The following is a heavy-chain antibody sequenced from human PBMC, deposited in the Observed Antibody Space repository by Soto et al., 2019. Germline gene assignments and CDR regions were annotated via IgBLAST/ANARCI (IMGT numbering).Heavy chain of an antibody. CDR3: AGGMCFGGSCYLDV. CDR1: GGTFSTYT. D-gene: IGHD2-15*01. V-gene: IGHV1-69*12. CDR2: ISPGIDIR. J-gene: IGHJ4*02. Sequence: QVQLVQSGAEVKKPGSSVKVSCTASGGTFSTYTLYWVRQAPGQGLEWMGGISPGIDIRDYAPKFHGRVTITADESTSTVYMQLSTLISEDSAFDSSAGGMCFGGSCYLDVWGQGIQVTVSS.